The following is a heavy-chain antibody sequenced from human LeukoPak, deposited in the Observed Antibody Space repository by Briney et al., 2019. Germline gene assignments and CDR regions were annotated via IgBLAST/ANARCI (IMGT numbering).Heavy chain of an antibody. J-gene: IGHJ6*04. CDR2: MSGSGGST. CDR1: GFTFSSYA. V-gene: IGHV3-23*01. D-gene: IGHD3-22*01. Sequence: GGSLRLSCAASGFTFSSYAMSWVRQAPGKGLEWVPPMSGSGGSTYYADSVKGRFTISRDNSKNTLYLQMNSLRADDTAVYYCARARETYYYDSSGLGVWGKGTTVTVSS. CDR3: ARARETYYYDSSGLGV.